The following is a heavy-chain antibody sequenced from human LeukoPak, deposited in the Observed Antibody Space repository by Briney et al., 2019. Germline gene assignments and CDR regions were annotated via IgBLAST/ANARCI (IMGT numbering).Heavy chain of an antibody. J-gene: IGHJ6*04. CDR2: ISSSGSTI. D-gene: IGHD3-10*02. Sequence: GGSLRLSCAASGFTFSSYTIHWVRQVPGKGLEWVSYISSSGSTIYYADSVKGRFTISRDNAKNSLYLQMNSLRAEDTAVYYCAELGITMIGGVWGKGTTVTISS. V-gene: IGHV3-48*04. CDR3: AELGITMIGGV. CDR1: GFTFSSYT.